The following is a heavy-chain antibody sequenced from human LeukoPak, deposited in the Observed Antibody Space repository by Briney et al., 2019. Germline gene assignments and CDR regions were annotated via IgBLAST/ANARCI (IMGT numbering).Heavy chain of an antibody. D-gene: IGHD3-22*01. V-gene: IGHV4-34*01. Sequence: SETLSLTCAVYGGSFSGYYWSWVRQPPGKGLEWIGEIHHSGSTNYSPSLKSRATISVDYSRNQFSLGLSSVTAADTAVYYCARGIPGYFGTSGYYYEYWGQGTLVTVSS. CDR1: GGSFSGYY. J-gene: IGHJ4*02. CDR2: IHHSGST. CDR3: ARGIPGYFGTSGYYYEY.